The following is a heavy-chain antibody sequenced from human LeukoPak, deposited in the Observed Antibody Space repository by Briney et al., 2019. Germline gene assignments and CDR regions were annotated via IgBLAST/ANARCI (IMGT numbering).Heavy chain of an antibody. Sequence: GGSLRLAWAASGFPFSSYGVGWVRQARGKGLGWVANIKQDGSEKYYVDSVKARFTISRQKAKNSLYLQMNSLRAEDTAVYYCARDTEGFGTTWFGPWGQGTLVTVSS. CDR1: GFPFSSYG. J-gene: IGHJ5*02. V-gene: IGHV3-7*01. CDR2: IKQDGSEK. D-gene: IGHD3-10*01. CDR3: ARDTEGFGTTWFGP.